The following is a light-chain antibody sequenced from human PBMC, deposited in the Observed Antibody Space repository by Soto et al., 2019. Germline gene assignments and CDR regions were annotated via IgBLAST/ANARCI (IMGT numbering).Light chain of an antibody. V-gene: IGKV3-20*01. J-gene: IGKJ1*01. CDR1: QSVSNNY. CDR3: QQYGRSGT. CDR2: GAS. Sequence: ESLLTQSPGALSLSAGERATLSCRASQSVSNNYLAWYQQKPGQAPRLLIYGASNRATGIPDRFSGSGSGTDFTLTISRLEPEDFAVYYCQQYGRSGTFGQGTKVDI.